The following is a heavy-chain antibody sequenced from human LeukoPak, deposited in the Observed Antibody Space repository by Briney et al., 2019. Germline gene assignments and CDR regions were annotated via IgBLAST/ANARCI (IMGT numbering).Heavy chain of an antibody. J-gene: IGHJ5*02. CDR2: ISSSGSTI. CDR1: GFTVGTNY. D-gene: IGHD3-10*01. Sequence: PGGSLRLSCAASGFTVGTNYMSWVRQAPGKGLEWVSYISSSGSTIYYADSVKGRFTISRDNAKNSLYLQMNSLRAEDTAVYYCARDTSYGSGSYFNWFDPWGQGTLVTVSS. CDR3: ARDTSYGSGSYFNWFDP. V-gene: IGHV3-11*01.